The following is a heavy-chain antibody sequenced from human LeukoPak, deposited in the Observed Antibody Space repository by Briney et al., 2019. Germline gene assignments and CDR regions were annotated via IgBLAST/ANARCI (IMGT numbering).Heavy chain of an antibody. CDR2: INPSGGST. V-gene: IGHV1-46*01. D-gene: IGHD3-22*01. CDR1: GYTFTSYY. J-gene: IGHJ5*02. Sequence: ASVKVSCKASGYTFTSYYMHWVRQAPGQGLEWMGIINPSGGSTSYAQKFQGRVTMTRDTSTSTVYMELSSLRSEDTAVYYCARDSNTMIVVGATYWFDPWGQGTLVTVSS. CDR3: ARDSNTMIVVGATYWFDP.